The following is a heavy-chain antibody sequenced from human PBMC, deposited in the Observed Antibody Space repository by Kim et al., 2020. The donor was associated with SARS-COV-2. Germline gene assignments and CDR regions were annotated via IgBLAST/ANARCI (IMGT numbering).Heavy chain of an antibody. D-gene: IGHD6-19*01. Sequence: SETLSLTCTVSGGSISSSSYYWGWIRQPPGKGLEWIGSIYYSGSTYYNPSLKSRVTISVDTSKNQFSLKLSSVTAADTAVYYCARRRAVASSPLFDIWG. CDR3: ARRRAVASSPLFDI. V-gene: IGHV4-39*01. J-gene: IGHJ3*02. CDR1: GGSISSSSYY. CDR2: IYYSGST.